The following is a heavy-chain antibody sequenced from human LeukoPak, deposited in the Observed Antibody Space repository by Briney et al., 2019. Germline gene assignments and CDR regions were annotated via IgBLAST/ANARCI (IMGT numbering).Heavy chain of an antibody. Sequence: SETLSLTCTVSGDSKSYHRWSWIRQSPGKRLEWIGYIKQSGGTNYNPSLKSRVTISVDTSKNRFSLQLRSVTAADTAVYYCANEWSAFDFWGQGTMVTVSS. CDR3: ANEWSAFDF. CDR1: GDSKSYHR. V-gene: IGHV4-59*11. D-gene: IGHD3-3*01. J-gene: IGHJ3*01. CDR2: IKQSGGT.